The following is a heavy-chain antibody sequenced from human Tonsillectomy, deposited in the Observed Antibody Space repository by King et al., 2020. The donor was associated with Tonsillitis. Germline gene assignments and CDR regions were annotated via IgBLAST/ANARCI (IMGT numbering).Heavy chain of an antibody. V-gene: IGHV3-23*04. J-gene: IGHJ4*02. CDR1: GFTFSIYA. CDR3: ARSTAATPWQFDF. D-gene: IGHD6-25*01. Sequence: VQLVESGGGLVQPGGSLRLSCAASGFTFSIYAMSWVRQAPGKGLEWVSGIGGSGDTTYYADSVKGRFTSSRDTSKNTLYLQMDSLRADDTAVYYCARSTAATPWQFDFWGQGTLVTVSS. CDR2: IGGSGDTT.